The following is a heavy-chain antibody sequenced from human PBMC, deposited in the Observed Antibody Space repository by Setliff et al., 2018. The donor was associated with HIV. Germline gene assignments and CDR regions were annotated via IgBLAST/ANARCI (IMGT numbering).Heavy chain of an antibody. CDR3: ARKLRPGHGVDV. V-gene: IGHV3-7*01. Sequence: GESLKISCVASGFSFNNYWMCWVRQAPGRGLEWVANIDLDGSEKNYVESVKGRFTISRGNAENSLYLQMNSLRADDTATYYCARKLRPGHGVDVWGQGTTVTVSS. CDR1: GFSFNNYW. D-gene: IGHD3-10*01. CDR2: IDLDGSEK. J-gene: IGHJ6*02.